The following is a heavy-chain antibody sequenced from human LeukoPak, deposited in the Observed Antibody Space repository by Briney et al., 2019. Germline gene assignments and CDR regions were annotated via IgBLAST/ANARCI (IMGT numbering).Heavy chain of an antibody. J-gene: IGHJ4*02. Sequence: GGSLRLSCAASGFTFSSYGMHWVRQAPGKGLEWVAVISYDGSNKYYADSVKGRFTISRDNPKNTLYLQMNSLRAEDTAVYYCAKAGPNSSSIDYWGQGTLVTVSS. D-gene: IGHD6-6*01. CDR3: AKAGPNSSSIDY. CDR2: ISYDGSNK. CDR1: GFTFSSYG. V-gene: IGHV3-30*18.